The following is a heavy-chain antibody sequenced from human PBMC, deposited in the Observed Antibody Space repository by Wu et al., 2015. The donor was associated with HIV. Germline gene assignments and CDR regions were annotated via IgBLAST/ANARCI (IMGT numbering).Heavy chain of an antibody. J-gene: IGHJ4*02. Sequence: QVQLVQSGAEVKKPGASVKVSCKASGYTFTGYYMHWVRQAPGQGLEWMGWINPNSGGTNYAQKFQGRVTMTRDTSISTAYMELSRLRSDDTAVYYCARVAHGYGDYDPTFDYWGQGTLVTVSS. V-gene: IGHV1-2*02. D-gene: IGHD4-17*01. CDR2: INPNSGGT. CDR1: GYTFTGYY. CDR3: ARVAHGYGDYDPTFDY.